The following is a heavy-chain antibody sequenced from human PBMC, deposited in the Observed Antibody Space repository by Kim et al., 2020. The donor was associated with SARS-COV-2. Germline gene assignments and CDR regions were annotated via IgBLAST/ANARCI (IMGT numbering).Heavy chain of an antibody. D-gene: IGHD2-21*01. CDR2: ISYDGSNK. Sequence: GGSLRLSCAASGFTFSSYAMHWVRQAPGKGLEWVAVISYDGSNKYYADSVKGRFTISRDNSKNTLYLQMNSLRAEDTAVYYCARGPLGGGDYYYYYGMDVWGQGTTVTVSS. J-gene: IGHJ6*02. V-gene: IGHV3-30-3*01. CDR3: ARGPLGGGDYYYYYGMDV. CDR1: GFTFSSYA.